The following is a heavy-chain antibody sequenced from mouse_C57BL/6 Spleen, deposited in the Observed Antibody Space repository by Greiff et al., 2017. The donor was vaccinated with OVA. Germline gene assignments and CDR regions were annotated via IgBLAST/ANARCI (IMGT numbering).Heavy chain of an antibody. J-gene: IGHJ2*01. V-gene: IGHV1-52*01. CDR1: GYTFTSYW. CDR3: ARGGYYGSSYYFDY. D-gene: IGHD1-1*01. CDR2: IDPSDSET. Sequence: QVQLQQPGAELVRPGSSVKLSCKASGYTFTSYWMHWVKQRPIQGLEWIGNIDPSDSETHYNQKFKDKATLTVDKSSITAYMQLSSLTSEDSAVYYCARGGYYGSSYYFDYWGQGTTLTVSS.